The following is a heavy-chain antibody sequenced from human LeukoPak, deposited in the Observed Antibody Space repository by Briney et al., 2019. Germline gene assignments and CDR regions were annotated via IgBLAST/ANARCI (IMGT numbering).Heavy chain of an antibody. CDR2: IKQDGSEK. CDR3: ARVVSDYYYYYMDV. V-gene: IGHV3-7*03. J-gene: IGHJ6*03. CDR1: GFTFRSYW. D-gene: IGHD6-25*01. Sequence: PGGSLRLSCAASGFTFRSYWMSWVRQAPGRGLEWVAHIKQDGSEKYYVDSVKGRFTISRDNAKNSLYLQMNSPRAEDTAVYYCARVVSDYYYYYMDVWGKGTTVTISS.